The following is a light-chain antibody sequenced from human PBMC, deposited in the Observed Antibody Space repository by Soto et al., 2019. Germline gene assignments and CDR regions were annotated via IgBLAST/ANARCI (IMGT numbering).Light chain of an antibody. Sequence: DIQMTQSPSTLSASVGDRVTITCRASQRISTWLAWYQQKPGKAPRLLIYKASSLESGVPSRFSGSGSGTECTLTISSLQPDDFATYYCQQYNSNPLTFGGGPKVEIK. V-gene: IGKV1-5*03. CDR1: QRISTW. CDR3: QQYNSNPLT. CDR2: KAS. J-gene: IGKJ4*01.